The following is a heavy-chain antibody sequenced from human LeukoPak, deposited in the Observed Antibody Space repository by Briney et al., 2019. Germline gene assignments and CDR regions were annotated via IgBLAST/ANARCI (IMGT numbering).Heavy chain of an antibody. D-gene: IGHD6-19*01. CDR1: GFTFSSYA. CDR2: ISGSGGST. V-gene: IGHV3-23*01. CDR3: AKDLSSRGWYNVLDY. J-gene: IGHJ4*02. Sequence: PGGSLRLSCAASGFTFSSYAMSWVRQAPGKGLEWVSAISGSGGSTYYADSVKGRFTISRDNSKNTLYLQMNSLRAEDTAVYYCAKDLSSRGWYNVLDYWGQGTLVTVSS.